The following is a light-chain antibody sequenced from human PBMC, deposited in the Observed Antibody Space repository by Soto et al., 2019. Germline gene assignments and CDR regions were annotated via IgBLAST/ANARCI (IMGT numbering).Light chain of an antibody. J-gene: IGKJ2*01. V-gene: IGKV1-39*01. CDR1: QRITTY. CDR3: QHTYNTPYT. CDR2: TSG. Sequence: IHVTQPPSSLSASVGDRVTITCRASQRITTYLNWYQQKPGEAPKLLISTSGTLQRGVPSRFTGSGSGTDFTLTITGLQRADLATYFCQHTYNTPYTFGQGTKLEIK.